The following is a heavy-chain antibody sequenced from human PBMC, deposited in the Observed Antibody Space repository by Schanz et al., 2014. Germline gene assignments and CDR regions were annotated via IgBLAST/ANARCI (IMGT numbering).Heavy chain of an antibody. J-gene: IGHJ6*02. CDR3: ARAPGYFYYAMDV. V-gene: IGHV4-30-4*07. CDR1: GGSIRSGGYS. Sequence: QVQLQESGPGLVKPSQTLSLTCAVSGGSIRSGGYSWSWIRQPPGKGLEWIGYIYYSGSTNYNPSLKSRVTISVGTSKNQFSLKLSSVTAADTAVYYCARAPGYFYYAMDVWGQGTTVTVSS. CDR2: IYYSGST.